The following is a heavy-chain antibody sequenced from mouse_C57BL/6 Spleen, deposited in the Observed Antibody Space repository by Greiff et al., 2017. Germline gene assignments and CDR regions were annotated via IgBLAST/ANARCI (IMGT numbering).Heavy chain of an antibody. J-gene: IGHJ3*01. D-gene: IGHD2-3*01. CDR3: AREACYDAWFAY. V-gene: IGHV1-72*01. CDR2: FDPNSGGI. Sequence: QVQLQQPGAELVKPGASVKLSCKASGYTFTSYWMHWVKQRPGRGLEWIGRFDPNSGGIKYNEKFKGKATLTVDKPSSTDYMQLSSLTSEVSVVYCCAREACYDAWFAYWGQGTLVTVSA. CDR1: GYTFTSYW.